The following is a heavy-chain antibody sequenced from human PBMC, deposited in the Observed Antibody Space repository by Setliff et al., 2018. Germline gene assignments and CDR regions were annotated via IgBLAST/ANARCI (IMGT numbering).Heavy chain of an antibody. J-gene: IGHJ5*02. D-gene: IGHD6-13*01. Sequence: GSLRLSCAASGFTFSSYWMHWVRQAPGKGLEWIGEIYHSGSTNYNPSLKSRVTISVDKSKNQFSLKLSSVTAADTAVYYCASHSSSWYHWGQGTLVTVSS. CDR3: ASHSSSWYH. CDR1: GFTFSSYW. V-gene: IGHV4-4*02. CDR2: IYHSGST.